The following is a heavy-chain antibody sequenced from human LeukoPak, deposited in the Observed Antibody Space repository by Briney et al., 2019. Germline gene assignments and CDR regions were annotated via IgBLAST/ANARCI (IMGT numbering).Heavy chain of an antibody. Sequence: GGSLRLSCTASGFTFGDYAMSWVRQAPGKGLEWVGFIRSKAYGGTTEYAASVKGRFTISRDDSKSIAYLQMNSLKTEDTAVYYCTRDNIITGTYYWGQGTLVTVSS. V-gene: IGHV3-49*04. CDR3: TRDNIITGTYY. CDR2: IRSKAYGGTT. D-gene: IGHD3-16*01. CDR1: GFTFGDYA. J-gene: IGHJ4*02.